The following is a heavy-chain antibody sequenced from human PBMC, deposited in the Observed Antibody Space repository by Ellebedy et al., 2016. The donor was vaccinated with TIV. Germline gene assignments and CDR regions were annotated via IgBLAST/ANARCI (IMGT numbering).Heavy chain of an antibody. CDR3: ASRGYSHGPH. Sequence: GESLKISXAASGITFNAYALIWVRQAPGKGLEWVSAISGSGASTFYADSVKGRFTISRDNSKNTLYLQMNSLRAEDTAVYYCASRGYSHGPHWGQGTLVTVSS. D-gene: IGHD5-18*01. V-gene: IGHV3-23*01. CDR2: ISGSGAST. CDR1: GITFNAYA. J-gene: IGHJ4*02.